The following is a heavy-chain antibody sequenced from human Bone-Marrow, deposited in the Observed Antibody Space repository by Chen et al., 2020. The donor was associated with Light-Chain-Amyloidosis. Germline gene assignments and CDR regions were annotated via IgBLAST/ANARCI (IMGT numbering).Heavy chain of an antibody. J-gene: IGHJ2*01. Sequence: QVRLQESGPGLVKPSETLSLTCTVPGGSISSYYCNWIRQPAGKGLEWIGRIHTSGSTNYNPSLKSRLTMSVDTSKNQFSLKLSSVTAADTAIYYCARVVGRTHWYSDLWGRGTLVTVSS. CDR3: ARVVGRTHWYSDL. V-gene: IGHV4-4*07. CDR2: IHTSGST. D-gene: IGHD1-26*01. CDR1: GGSISSYY.